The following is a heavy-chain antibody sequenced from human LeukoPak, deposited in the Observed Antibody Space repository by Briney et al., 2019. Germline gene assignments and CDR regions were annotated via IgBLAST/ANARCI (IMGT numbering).Heavy chain of an antibody. J-gene: IGHJ5*02. D-gene: IGHD3-3*02. CDR1: GGSISSGGYY. CDR2: IYTSGST. V-gene: IGHV4-61*02. CDR3: ARDSVLGLGRHGGWFDP. Sequence: SETLSLTCTVSGGSISSGGYYWSWIRQPAGKGLEWIGRIYTSGSTNYNPSLKSRVTISVDTSKNQLSLKLSSVTAADTAVYYCARDSVLGLGRHGGWFDPWGQGTLVTVSS.